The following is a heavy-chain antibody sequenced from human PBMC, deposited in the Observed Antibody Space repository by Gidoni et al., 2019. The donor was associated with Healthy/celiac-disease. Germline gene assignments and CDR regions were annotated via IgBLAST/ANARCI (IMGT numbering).Heavy chain of an antibody. CDR3: ARVVDSSQTPWYYFDY. CDR2: IYYSGST. V-gene: IGHV4-30-4*01. Sequence: QVQLQESGPGLVKPSQTLSLTCTVSGGSISRGDYYWSWIRQPPGKGLEWIGYIYYSGSTYYNPSLKSRVTISVDTSKNQFSLKLSSVTAADTAVYYCARVVDSSQTPWYYFDYWGQGTLVTVSS. CDR1: GGSISRGDYY. D-gene: IGHD3-22*01. J-gene: IGHJ4*02.